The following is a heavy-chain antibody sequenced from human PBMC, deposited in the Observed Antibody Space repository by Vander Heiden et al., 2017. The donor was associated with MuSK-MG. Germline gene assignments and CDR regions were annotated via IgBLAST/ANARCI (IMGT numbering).Heavy chain of an antibody. Sequence: QVQLQESGPGLVKPSETLSLTCSVSGGSITNYYWSWIRQPPGKGLEWIGYIYSSGSTTDNPSLKSRVTISLDTPKNQFSMTVYSVTAADTAVYYVMRDRGGTEFDNWGRGTMVTVYS. V-gene: IGHV4-59*01. CDR2: IYSSGST. J-gene: IGHJ4*02. CDR3: MRDRGGTEFDN. CDR1: GGSITNYY. D-gene: IGHD3-10*01.